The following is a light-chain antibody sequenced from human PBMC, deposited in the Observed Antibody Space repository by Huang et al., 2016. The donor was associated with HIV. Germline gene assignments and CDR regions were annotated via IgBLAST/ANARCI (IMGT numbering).Light chain of an antibody. CDR3: QQYNNWPPTT. Sequence: EIVMTQSPATLSVSPGERATLSCRASQSVSSNLAWYQQKPGQAPRLLIYGASTRATGIPARFSGSWSGTEFTLTISSLQSEDFAVYYCQQYNNWPPTTFGGGTKVEIK. J-gene: IGKJ4*01. CDR2: GAS. V-gene: IGKV3-15*01. CDR1: QSVSSN.